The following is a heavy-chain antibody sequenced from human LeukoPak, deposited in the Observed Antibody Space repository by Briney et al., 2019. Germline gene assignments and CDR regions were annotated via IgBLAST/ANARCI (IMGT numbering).Heavy chain of an antibody. J-gene: IGHJ5*02. CDR2: MNPNSGNT. Sequence: ASVKVSCKASGYTFTSYDIHWVRQATGQGLEWMGWMNPNSGNTGYAHKFQGRVTMTRNTSISTAYLELSSLRSEGPAVYYCARRDRCSSTSCYSRGRPWARFDPWGQGTLVTVSS. CDR1: GYTFTSYD. V-gene: IGHV1-8*01. CDR3: ARRDRCSSTSCYSRGRPWARFDP. D-gene: IGHD2-2*01.